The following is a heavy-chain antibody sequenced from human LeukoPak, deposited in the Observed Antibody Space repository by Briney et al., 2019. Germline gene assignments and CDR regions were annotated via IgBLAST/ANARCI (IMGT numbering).Heavy chain of an antibody. Sequence: GGSLRLSCAASGFTFSNAWMSWVRQAPGKGLEWVGRIKSKTDGGTTDYAAPVKGRFTISRDDSKNTLYLQMNSLKTEDTAVYYCTTEIYSSSLVDYWGQGTLVTVSS. V-gene: IGHV3-15*01. CDR2: IKSKTDGGTT. J-gene: IGHJ4*02. CDR3: TTEIYSSSLVDY. D-gene: IGHD6-13*01. CDR1: GFTFSNAW.